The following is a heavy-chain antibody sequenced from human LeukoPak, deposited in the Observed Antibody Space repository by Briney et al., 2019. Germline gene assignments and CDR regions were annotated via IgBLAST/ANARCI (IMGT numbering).Heavy chain of an antibody. CDR3: ARPNIYCSSTSCSYWYFDL. CDR2: IYYSGSP. D-gene: IGHD2-2*01. Sequence: SETLSLTCAVYGGSFSGYYWSWIRQPPGKGLEWIASIYYSGSPYYNPSLKSRVTISVDTSENQFSLKLSSVTAADTAVYYCARPNIYCSSTSCSYWYFDLWGRGTLVTVSS. J-gene: IGHJ2*01. CDR1: GGSFSGYY. V-gene: IGHV4-34*01.